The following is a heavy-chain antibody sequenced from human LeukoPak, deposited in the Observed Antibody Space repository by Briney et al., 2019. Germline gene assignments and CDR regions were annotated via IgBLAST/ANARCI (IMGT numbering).Heavy chain of an antibody. V-gene: IGHV3-11*06. J-gene: IGHJ4*02. Sequence: GGSLRLSCAASGFTFSDLYMSWIRQAPGKGLEWVSYISSSTYTNYADSVKGRFTISRDNAKNSLYLQMDSLRAEDTAVYYCARHLGLSSWYDYFDYWGQGTLVTVSS. CDR1: GFTFSDLY. CDR2: ISSSTYT. CDR3: ARHLGLSSWYDYFDY. D-gene: IGHD6-13*01.